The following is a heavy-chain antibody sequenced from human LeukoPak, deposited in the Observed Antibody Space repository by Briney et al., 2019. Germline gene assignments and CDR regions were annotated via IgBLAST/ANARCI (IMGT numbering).Heavy chain of an antibody. CDR3: AKEPAVAGDYFDY. Sequence: GGSLRLSCAASGFTFSSYWMSWVRQAPGKGLEWVANIKQDGSEKYYVDSVKGRFTISRDNSKNTLYLQMNSLRAEDTAVYYCAKEPAVAGDYFDYWGRGTLVTVSS. J-gene: IGHJ4*02. CDR1: GFTFSSYW. D-gene: IGHD6-19*01. CDR2: IKQDGSEK. V-gene: IGHV3-7*01.